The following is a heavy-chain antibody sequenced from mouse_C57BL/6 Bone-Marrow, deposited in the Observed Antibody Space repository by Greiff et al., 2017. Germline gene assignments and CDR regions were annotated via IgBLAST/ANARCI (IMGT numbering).Heavy chain of an antibody. Sequence: VNLVESGGDLVKPGGSLKLSCAASGFTFSSYGLSWVRQTPDQRLEWVATISSGGSYTYYQDSVKGRFTISRDNAKNTLYLQMSSLKSEDTAMYYCARLGNSAWFAYWGQGTLVTVSA. D-gene: IGHD2-1*01. CDR1: GFTFSSYG. V-gene: IGHV5-6*02. CDR3: ARLGNSAWFAY. J-gene: IGHJ3*01. CDR2: ISSGGSYT.